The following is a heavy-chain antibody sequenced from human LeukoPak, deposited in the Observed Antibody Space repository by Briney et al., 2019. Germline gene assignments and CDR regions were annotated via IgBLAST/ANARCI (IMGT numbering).Heavy chain of an antibody. D-gene: IGHD2-8*01. J-gene: IGHJ6*02. V-gene: IGHV1-8*01. CDR1: GYTFTSYD. CDR2: MNPNSGNT. Sequence: GASVKVSCKASGYTFTSYDINWVRQATGQGLVWMGWMNPNSGNTGYAQKFQGRVTMTRNTSISTAYMELSSLRSEDTAVYYCARSVLMVYAAYTDYGMDVWGQGTTVTVSS. CDR3: ARSVLMVYAAYTDYGMDV.